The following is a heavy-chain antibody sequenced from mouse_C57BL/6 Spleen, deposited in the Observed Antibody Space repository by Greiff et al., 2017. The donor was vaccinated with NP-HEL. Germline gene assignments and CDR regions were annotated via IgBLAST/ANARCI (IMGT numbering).Heavy chain of an antibody. D-gene: IGHD3-2*02. CDR2: FYPGSGSI. CDR1: GYTFTEYT. V-gene: IGHV1-62-2*01. J-gene: IGHJ2*01. CDR3: ARHEDRQLRLDY. Sequence: VKLMESGAELVKPGASVKLSCKASGYTFTEYTIHWVKQRSGQGLEWIGWFYPGSGSIKYNEKFKDKATLTADKSSSTVYMELSRLTSEDSAVYFCARHEDRQLRLDYWGQGTTLTVSS.